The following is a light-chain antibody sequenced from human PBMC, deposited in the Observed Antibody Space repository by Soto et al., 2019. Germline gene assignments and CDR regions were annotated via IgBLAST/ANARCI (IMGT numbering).Light chain of an antibody. V-gene: IGLV2-14*01. CDR2: EVN. CDR1: SSDIGGYNF. CDR3: KSYAGSNTYV. Sequence: QSVLTQPASVSGSPGQSITISCTGTSSDIGGYNFVSWYQHHPGKAPKLMIYEVNNRPSGVSSRFSGSKSGNTASLTVSGLQAADEADYFCKSYAGSNTYVFGSGTKVTVL. J-gene: IGLJ1*01.